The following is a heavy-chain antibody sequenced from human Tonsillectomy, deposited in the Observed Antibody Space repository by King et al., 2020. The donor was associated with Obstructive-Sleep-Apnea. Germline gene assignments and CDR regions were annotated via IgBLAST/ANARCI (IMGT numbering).Heavy chain of an antibody. CDR1: GGSTSSYY. CDR3: ARDHGAGDWFDP. V-gene: IGHV4-59*01. Sequence: QLQESAPGLGKPSETLSLTCTVSGGSTSSYYWSWIRQPPGKGLEWIGYIYYSGSTNYNPPLKSRVTISVDTSKNQFSLRLNSVTAADTAVDYCARDHGAGDWFDPWGQGTLVTVSS. J-gene: IGHJ5*02. CDR2: IYYSGST. D-gene: IGHD3-10*01.